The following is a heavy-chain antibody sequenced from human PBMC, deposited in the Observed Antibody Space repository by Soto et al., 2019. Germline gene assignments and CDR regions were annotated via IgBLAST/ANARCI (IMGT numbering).Heavy chain of an antibody. CDR2: IIPIFGTA. J-gene: IGHJ6*02. CDR3: ARDLRAAGRPGMDV. V-gene: IGHV1-69*01. D-gene: IGHD6-13*01. Sequence: QVQLVQSGAEVKKPGSSVKVSCKASGGTFSSYAISWVRQAPGQGLEWMGGIIPIFGTANYAQNFQGRVTITADESTSTGYMELSSLRSEDTAVYYCARDLRAAGRPGMDVWGQGTTVTVSS. CDR1: GGTFSSYA.